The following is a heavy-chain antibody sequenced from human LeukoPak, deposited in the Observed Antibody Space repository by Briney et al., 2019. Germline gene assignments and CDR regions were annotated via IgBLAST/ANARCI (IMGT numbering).Heavy chain of an antibody. J-gene: IGHJ4*02. CDR3: TRGAGWLIDY. CDR1: GDSISRYY. V-gene: IGHV4-59*01. D-gene: IGHD3-16*01. CDR2: FHNSGTS. Sequence: SETLSLTCTVSGDSISRYYWSWIRQPPGKGLEWIGYFHNSGTSIYNPSLKSRVTISADTSKNQFSLKLNSLTTADTAVYYCTRGAGWLIDYWGQGILVTVSS.